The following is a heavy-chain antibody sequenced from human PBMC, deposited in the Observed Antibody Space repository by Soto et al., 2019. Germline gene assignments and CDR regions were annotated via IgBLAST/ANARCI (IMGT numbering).Heavy chain of an antibody. CDR2: MNPNRGNT. J-gene: IGHJ4*02. V-gene: IGHV1-8*01. CDR1: GYTFTSYD. D-gene: IGHD6-19*01. Sequence: QVQLVQSGAEVKKPGASVKVSCKASGYTFTSYDINWVRQATGQGLEWMGWMNPNRGNTGYAQKLQGRVTMTRNTSISTAYTKLSSLRSEDTAVYYCARESSSGWYVDYWGQGTLVTVSS. CDR3: ARESSSGWYVDY.